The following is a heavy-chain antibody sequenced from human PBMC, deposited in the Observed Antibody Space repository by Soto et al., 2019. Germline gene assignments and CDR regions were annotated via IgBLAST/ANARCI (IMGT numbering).Heavy chain of an antibody. V-gene: IGHV4-4*02. CDR1: GGPISSGYF. D-gene: IGHD6-19*01. Sequence: QVLLQESSPGLVQPSGTRSLSCAVSGGPISSGYFWGWVRQPPGKGLEWLGDISHSGTVNYDPSLKSRVTISMDKSKSQFSLKLNSVTAADTAVYYCARSFGWYAIDYWGQGILVIVSS. J-gene: IGHJ4*02. CDR2: ISHSGTV. CDR3: ARSFGWYAIDY.